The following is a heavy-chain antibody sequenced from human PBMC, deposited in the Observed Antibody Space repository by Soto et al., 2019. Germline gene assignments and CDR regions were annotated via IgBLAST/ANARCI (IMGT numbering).Heavy chain of an antibody. D-gene: IGHD2-2*01. V-gene: IGHV4-30-2*01. Sequence: SETLSLTCAVSGGSISSGGYSWSWIRQPPGKGLEWIGYIYHSGSTYYNPSLKSRVTISVDRSKNQFPLKLSSVTAADTAVYYCARESEYCSSTSCTNWFDPWGQGTLVTVSS. CDR1: GGSISSGGYS. J-gene: IGHJ5*02. CDR3: ARESEYCSSTSCTNWFDP. CDR2: IYHSGST.